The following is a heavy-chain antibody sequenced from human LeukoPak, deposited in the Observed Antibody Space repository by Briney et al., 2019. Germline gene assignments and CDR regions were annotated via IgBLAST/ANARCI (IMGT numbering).Heavy chain of an antibody. D-gene: IGHD2-21*01. J-gene: IGHJ4*02. CDR2: SKGKAGGGTT. V-gene: IGHV3-15*01. Sequence: GGSLRLSCSASGFSFPDAWMSWVRQAPGKGLEWVGRSKGKAGGGTTDVAAPGQGRFTISRDDSKNTLSLQMNSQETEDTAVYYRTAGEDGTYSSDYWGQGTLVTVS. CDR1: GFSFPDAW. CDR3: TAGEDGTYSSDY.